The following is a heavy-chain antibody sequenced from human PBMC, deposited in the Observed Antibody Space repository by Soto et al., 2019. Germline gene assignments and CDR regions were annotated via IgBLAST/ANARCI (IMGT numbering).Heavy chain of an antibody. Sequence: GGSLRLSCGAPGVTFKDYGMHWVRQAPGKGLEWVAVISYDGKQTYYADSVKGRFTISKDKSKRTLFLQMNSLRVDDTAVYYCARDGWGSNWYFDLWGRGTLVTV. D-gene: IGHD3-16*01. CDR1: GVTFKDYG. CDR2: ISYDGKQT. J-gene: IGHJ2*01. CDR3: ARDGWGSNWYFDL. V-gene: IGHV3-30*03.